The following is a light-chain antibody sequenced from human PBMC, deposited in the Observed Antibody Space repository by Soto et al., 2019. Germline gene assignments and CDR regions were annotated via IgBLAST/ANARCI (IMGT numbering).Light chain of an antibody. CDR2: GAS. V-gene: IGKV1-6*01. Sequence: AIQMTQSPSSLSASVGDRVTIACRASQGIRNDLGWYQQKPGKAPILLIYGASTLQSGVPSRFRGSGSGTDFTLTISSLQPEDFATYYCLQDYSYPFTFGQGTMLEIK. CDR1: QGIRND. J-gene: IGKJ2*01. CDR3: LQDYSYPFT.